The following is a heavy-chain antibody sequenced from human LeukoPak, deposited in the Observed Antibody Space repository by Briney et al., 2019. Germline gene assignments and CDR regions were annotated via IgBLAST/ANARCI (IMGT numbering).Heavy chain of an antibody. CDR1: GGSVSSGSYY. CDR3: ARLPLLRDYFDY. CDR2: IYYSGST. V-gene: IGHV4-61*01. Sequence: SETLSLTCTVSGGSVSSGSYYWSWIRQPPGKGLEWIGYIYYSGSTNYNPSLKSRDTISVDTSKNQFSLKLSSVTAADTAVYYCARLPLLRDYFDYWGQGTLVTVSS. D-gene: IGHD2-15*01. J-gene: IGHJ4*02.